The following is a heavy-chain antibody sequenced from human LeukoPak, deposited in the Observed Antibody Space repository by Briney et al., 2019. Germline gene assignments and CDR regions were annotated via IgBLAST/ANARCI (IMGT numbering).Heavy chain of an antibody. J-gene: IGHJ4*02. D-gene: IGHD6-19*01. V-gene: IGHV1-69*05. CDR3: ARGPIAVAGNASWDY. CDR2: IIPIFGTA. CDR1: GGTFSSYA. Sequence: SVKVSCKASGGTFSSYAISWVRQAPGQGLEWMGRIIPIFGTANYAQKFQGRVTITTDESTSTAYMELSSLRSGDTAVYYCARGPIAVAGNASWDYWGQGTLVTVSS.